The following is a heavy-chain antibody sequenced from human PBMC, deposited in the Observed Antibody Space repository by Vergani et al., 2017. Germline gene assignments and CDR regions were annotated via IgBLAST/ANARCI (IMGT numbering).Heavy chain of an antibody. CDR3: AKDTAQLLWFGEHGMDV. J-gene: IGHJ6*02. CDR1: GFTFDDYA. D-gene: IGHD3-10*01. V-gene: IGHV3-43*02. Sequence: EVQLVESGGGVVQPGGSLRLSCAASGFTFDDYAMHWVRQAPGKGLEWVSLISGDGGSTYYADSVKGRFTISRDNSKNSLYLQMNSLRTEDTALYYCAKDTAQLLWFGEHGMDVWGQGTTVTVSS. CDR2: ISGDGGST.